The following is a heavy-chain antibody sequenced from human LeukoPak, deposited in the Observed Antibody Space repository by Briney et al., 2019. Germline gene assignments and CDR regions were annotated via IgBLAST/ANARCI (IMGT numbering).Heavy chain of an antibody. CDR1: GFTFSGSA. V-gene: IGHV3-73*01. J-gene: IGHJ4*02. CDR3: TRHQYSSGWEIDY. Sequence: PGGSLRLSXAASGFTFSGSAMHWVRQASGKGLEWVGRIRSKANSYATAYAASVKGRFTISRDDSKNTAYLQMNSLKTEDTAVYYCTRHQYSSGWEIDYWGQGTLVTVSS. D-gene: IGHD6-19*01. CDR2: IRSKANSYAT.